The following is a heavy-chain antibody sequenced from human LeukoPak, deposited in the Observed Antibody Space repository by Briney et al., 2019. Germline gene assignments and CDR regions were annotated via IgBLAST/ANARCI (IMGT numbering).Heavy chain of an antibody. Sequence: GGSLRLSCAASGFTFSSSAMSWVRQVPGKGLEWVSGISASGGSTSYADSVRGRFTISRDNSKSTLCLQMNSLRAEDTAVYYCAKQLGYCSDGSCYFPYWGQGTLVTVSS. V-gene: IGHV3-23*01. J-gene: IGHJ4*02. CDR3: AKQLGYCSDGSCYFPY. D-gene: IGHD2-15*01. CDR1: GFTFSSSA. CDR2: ISASGGST.